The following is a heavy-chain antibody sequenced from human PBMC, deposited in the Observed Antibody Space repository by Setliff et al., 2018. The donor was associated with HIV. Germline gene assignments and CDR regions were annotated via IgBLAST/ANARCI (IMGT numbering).Heavy chain of an antibody. Sequence: SETLSLTCTVSGGSISGDFWTWIRQPAGEGLEWIGRTHASGTTQCEPSLKNRCSMSIDTSKNQFSLKLSSVTAADTALYYCARGDDFGELLYDYWGQGTLVTVSS. J-gene: IGHJ4*02. CDR3: ARGDDFGELLYDY. V-gene: IGHV4-4*07. CDR1: GGSISGDF. D-gene: IGHD3-10*01. CDR2: THASGTT.